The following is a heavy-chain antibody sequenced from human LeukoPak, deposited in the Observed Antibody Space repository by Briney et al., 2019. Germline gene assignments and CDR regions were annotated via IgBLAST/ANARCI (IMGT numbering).Heavy chain of an antibody. D-gene: IGHD2/OR15-2a*01. CDR2: ISTDGRST. V-gene: IGHV3-74*01. CDR1: GFTFSSYW. J-gene: IGHJ4*02. CDR3: LRDVIR. Sequence: GGSLRLSCAASGFTFSSYWMHWVRQAPGKGLVWVSRISTDGRSTSYADSVKGRFTISRDNARNTLYLQMKSLRAEDTAVYYCLRDVIRRGQGTLVTVSS.